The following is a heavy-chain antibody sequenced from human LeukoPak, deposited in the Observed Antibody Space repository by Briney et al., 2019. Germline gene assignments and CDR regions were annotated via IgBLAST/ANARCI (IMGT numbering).Heavy chain of an antibody. Sequence: HPGGSLRLSCAASGFTFNSYAMSWVRQAPGKGLEWVSAISGGGGSTFYADSVKGRFTISRDNSKNTLSLQMNSLRAEDTAVYYCAKAQDPIAAAGTSPFDYWGQGTLVTVSS. J-gene: IGHJ4*02. CDR1: GFTFNSYA. CDR3: AKAQDPIAAAGTSPFDY. V-gene: IGHV3-23*01. CDR2: ISGGGGST. D-gene: IGHD6-13*01.